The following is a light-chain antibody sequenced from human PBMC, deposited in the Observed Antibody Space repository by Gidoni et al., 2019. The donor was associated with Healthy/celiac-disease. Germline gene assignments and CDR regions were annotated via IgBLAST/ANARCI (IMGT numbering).Light chain of an antibody. CDR1: QSVSSY. CDR3: QQRSNWPRT. Sequence: ELVLTQSPATLSLSPGERATLSCRASQSVSSYLAWYQQKPGQAPRLLIYDASNRATGIPARFSGSGSGTDFTLTISSLEPEDLAVYYCQQRSNWPRTFGQGTKLEIK. J-gene: IGKJ2*01. CDR2: DAS. V-gene: IGKV3-11*01.